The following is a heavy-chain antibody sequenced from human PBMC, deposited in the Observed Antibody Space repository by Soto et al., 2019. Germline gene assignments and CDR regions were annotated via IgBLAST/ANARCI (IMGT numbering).Heavy chain of an antibody. CDR1: GYSFTSLD. CDR2: MQPSSGRT. D-gene: IGHD1-26*01. V-gene: IGHV1-8*01. J-gene: IGHJ4*02. Sequence: QVQLVQSGAEVREPGASVKVSCKASGYSFTSLDINWVRQTTGQGLEWMGWMQPSSGRTGYAQKFQGRVTMTRDTSINTAYMELSSLTSDDTAFYYCARGGTAGVDYWGQGTVVTVSS. CDR3: ARGGTAGVDY.